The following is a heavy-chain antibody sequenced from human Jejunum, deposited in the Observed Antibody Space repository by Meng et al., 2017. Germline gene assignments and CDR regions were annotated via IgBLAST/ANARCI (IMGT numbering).Heavy chain of an antibody. V-gene: IGHV3-74*01. D-gene: IGHD2-8*02. CDR3: AAWVGYDGPSQGFDY. Sequence: EVHLVESGGGLVQPGGSLRLSCAASGFTFNSYWIHWVRQAPGKGLVWVSRINSDGSVTTYADSVKGRFTISRDNAKNTLYLQLNSLRAEDTAVYYCAAWVGYDGPSQGFDYWGQGTLVTVSS. CDR1: GFTFNSYW. J-gene: IGHJ4*02. CDR2: INSDGSVT.